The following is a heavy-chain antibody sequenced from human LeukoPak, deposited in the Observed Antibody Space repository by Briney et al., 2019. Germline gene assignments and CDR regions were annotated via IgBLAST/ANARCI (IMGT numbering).Heavy chain of an antibody. J-gene: IGHJ4*02. CDR2: IGAGGTFT. Sequence: GGSLRLSRTASGFTFSSYAMNWVRQAPGKGLEWVSGIGAGGTFTYYADSVKGRFTISRDNSRNTLYLQMNSLRAEDTAVYYCARELPPVVNFYFDSWGQGTLVTVSS. D-gene: IGHD3-22*01. V-gene: IGHV3-23*01. CDR3: ARELPPVVNFYFDS. CDR1: GFTFSSYA.